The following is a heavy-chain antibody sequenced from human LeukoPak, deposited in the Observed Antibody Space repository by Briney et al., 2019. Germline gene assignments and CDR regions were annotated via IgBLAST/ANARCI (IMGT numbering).Heavy chain of an antibody. Sequence: ASVKVSCKASGYTFTGYFIHWVRQAPGQGLEWMGQINPNSGGANYAQEFQGRVTMTRDTSISTAYMELSRLRSDDTAVYYCARGKELLDSWGQGTLVTVSS. CDR3: ARGKELLDS. D-gene: IGHD1-26*01. CDR2: INPNSGGA. CDR1: GYTFTGYF. V-gene: IGHV1-2*06. J-gene: IGHJ4*02.